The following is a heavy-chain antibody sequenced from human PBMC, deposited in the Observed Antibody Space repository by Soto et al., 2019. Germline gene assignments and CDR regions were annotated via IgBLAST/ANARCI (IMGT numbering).Heavy chain of an antibody. CDR3: VRDPDGDWYYFDY. CDR1: GFTFSSYA. J-gene: IGHJ4*02. Sequence: QVQLVESGGGVVQPGRSLRLSCAASGFTFSSYAMHWVRQAPGKGLEWVAVISYDGSNKYYADSVKGRFTISRDNSKNTLYLQMNSLRAEDTAVYYCVRDPDGDWYYFDYWGQGTLVTVSS. V-gene: IGHV3-30-3*01. CDR2: ISYDGSNK. D-gene: IGHD3-9*01.